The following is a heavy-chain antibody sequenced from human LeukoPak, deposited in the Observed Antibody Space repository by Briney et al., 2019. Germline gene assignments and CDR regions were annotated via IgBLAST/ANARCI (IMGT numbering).Heavy chain of an antibody. J-gene: IGHJ4*02. CDR3: AKVQSDWLLIYYFDY. CDR2: ISGSGGST. V-gene: IGHV3-23*01. D-gene: IGHD3-9*01. CDR1: GFTFSSYA. Sequence: GGSLRLSCAASGFTFSSYAMSWVRQAPGKGLEWVSAISGSGGSTYYADSVKGRFTISRDNSKNTLYLQMNSLRAEDTAVYHCAKVQSDWLLIYYFDYWGQGTLVTVSS.